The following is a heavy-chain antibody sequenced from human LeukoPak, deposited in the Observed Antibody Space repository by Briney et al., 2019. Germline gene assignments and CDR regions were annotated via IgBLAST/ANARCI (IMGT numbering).Heavy chain of an antibody. Sequence: GGSLRLSCAASGFTFSTYAMTWVRQAPGKGLEWVSSLSGGGETTYYADSVKGRFTISRDNSKNTMYLQMNSLRAEDTAVYYCAKKNLGELDYWGQGTLVTVSS. J-gene: IGHJ4*02. CDR1: GFTFSTYA. V-gene: IGHV3-23*01. CDR2: LSGGGETT. D-gene: IGHD3-10*01. CDR3: AKKNLGELDY.